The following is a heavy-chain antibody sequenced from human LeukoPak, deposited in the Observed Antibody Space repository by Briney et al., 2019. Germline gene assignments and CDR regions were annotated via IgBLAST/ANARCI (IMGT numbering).Heavy chain of an antibody. CDR2: IKSKTDGGTT. J-gene: IGHJ4*02. CDR1: GFTFSNAW. D-gene: IGHD3-22*01. CDR3: TTTYYDSSGYPYYFDY. Sequence: GGSLRLSCEASGFTFSNAWMSWVRQAPGKGLEWVGRIKSKTDGGTTDYAAPVKGRFTISRDDSKKTLYLQMNSLKTEDTAVYYCTTTYYDSSGYPYYFDYWGQGTLVTVSS. V-gene: IGHV3-15*01.